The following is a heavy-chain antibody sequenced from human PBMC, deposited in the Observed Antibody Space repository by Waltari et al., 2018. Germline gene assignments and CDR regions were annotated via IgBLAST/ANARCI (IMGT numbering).Heavy chain of an antibody. CDR2: IRSKAYGGTT. D-gene: IGHD3-3*01. J-gene: IGHJ4*02. Sequence: EVQLVESGGGLVQPGRSLRLSCTASGFTFGDYAMSWVRKAPGKGLEWVGFIRSKAYGGTTEYAASVKGRFTISRDDSKSIAYLQMNSLKTDDTAVYYCTTDNRLSIFGVPFDYWGQGTLVTVSS. CDR3: TTDNRLSIFGVPFDY. V-gene: IGHV3-49*04. CDR1: GFTFGDYA.